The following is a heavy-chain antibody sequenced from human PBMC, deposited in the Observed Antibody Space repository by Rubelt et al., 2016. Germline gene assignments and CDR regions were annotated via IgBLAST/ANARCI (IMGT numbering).Heavy chain of an antibody. Sequence: VKPGGSLRLSCAASGFTFSSYSMNWVRQAPGKGLEWVAVIWYDGSNKYYADSVKGRFTISRDNSKNTLYLQMNSLRADDTAVYYCARAATPAGSSSWYIDYWGQGTLVTVSS. CDR1: GFTFSSYS. CDR2: IWYDGSNK. J-gene: IGHJ4*02. CDR3: ARAATPAGSSSWYIDY. V-gene: IGHV3-33*08. D-gene: IGHD6-13*01.